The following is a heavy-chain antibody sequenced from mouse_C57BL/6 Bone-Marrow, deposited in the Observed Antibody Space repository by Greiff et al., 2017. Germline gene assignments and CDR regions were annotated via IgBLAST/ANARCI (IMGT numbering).Heavy chain of an antibody. J-gene: IGHJ2*01. D-gene: IGHD1-1*01. Sequence: VQLQQSGAELARPGASVKLSCKASGYTFTSYGISWVKQRTGQGLEWIGEISPRSGNTYYNEKFKGKATLTADKSSSTAYMELRSLTSEDSAVYFCARCYYGSSHYWGQGTTLTVSS. CDR2: ISPRSGNT. CDR1: GYTFTSYG. V-gene: IGHV1-81*01. CDR3: ARCYYGSSHY.